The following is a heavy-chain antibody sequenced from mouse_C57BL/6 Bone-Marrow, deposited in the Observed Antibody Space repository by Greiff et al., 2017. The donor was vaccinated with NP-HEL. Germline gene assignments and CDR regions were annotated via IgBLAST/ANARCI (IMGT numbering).Heavy chain of an antibody. CDR1: GFTFSNYW. J-gene: IGHJ2*01. Sequence: EVKVEESGGGLVQPGGSMKLSCVASGFTFSNYWMNWVRQSPEKGLEWVAQIRLKSDNYATHYAESVKGRFTISRDDSKSSVYLQMNNLRAEDTGIYYCTALYYYGSSYGDFDYWGQGTTLTVSS. D-gene: IGHD1-1*01. CDR2: IRLKSDNYAT. V-gene: IGHV6-3*01. CDR3: TALYYYGSSYGDFDY.